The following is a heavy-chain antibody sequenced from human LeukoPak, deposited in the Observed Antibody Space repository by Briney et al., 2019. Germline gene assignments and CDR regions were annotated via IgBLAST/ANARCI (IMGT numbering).Heavy chain of an antibody. D-gene: IGHD2-21*02. CDR3: ARRGEVVTAIWNWFDP. V-gene: IGHV3-11*03. J-gene: IGHJ5*02. CDR2: ISSSSSYT. Sequence: GGSLRLSCAASGFTFSDYYMSWIRQAPGKGLEWVSYISSSSSYTNYADSVKGRFTISRDNAKSSLYLQMNSLRAEDTAVYYCARRGEVVTAIWNWFDPWGQGTLVTVSS. CDR1: GFTFSDYY.